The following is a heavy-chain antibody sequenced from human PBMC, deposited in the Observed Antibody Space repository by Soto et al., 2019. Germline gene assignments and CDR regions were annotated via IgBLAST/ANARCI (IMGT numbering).Heavy chain of an antibody. CDR3: ANQPPSGSYYPNDY. Sequence: GGSLRLSCAASGFTFSSYGMHWVRQAPGKGLEWVAVISYDGSNKYYADSVKGRFTISRDNSKNTLYLQMNSLRAEDTAVYYCANQPPSGSYYPNDYWGQGTLVTVSS. CDR1: GFTFSSYG. D-gene: IGHD1-26*01. J-gene: IGHJ4*02. V-gene: IGHV3-30*18. CDR2: ISYDGSNK.